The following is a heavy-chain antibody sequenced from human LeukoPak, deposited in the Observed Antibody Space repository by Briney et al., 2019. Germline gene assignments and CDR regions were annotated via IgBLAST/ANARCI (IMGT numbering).Heavy chain of an antibody. CDR1: GFTFSSYG. CDR2: IRYDGSNK. J-gene: IGHJ4*02. V-gene: IGHV3-30*02. D-gene: IGHD1-26*01. CDR3: AKDPQKWESYFDY. Sequence: GGSLRLSCPESGFTFSSYGMHWVRQAPGKGLEWVAFIRYDGSNKYYADSVKGRFTISRDNSKNTLYLQMNSLRAEDTAVYYCAKDPQKWESYFDYWGQGTLVTVSS.